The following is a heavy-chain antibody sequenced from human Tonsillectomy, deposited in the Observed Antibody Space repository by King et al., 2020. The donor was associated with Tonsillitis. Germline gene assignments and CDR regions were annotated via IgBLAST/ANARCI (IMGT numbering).Heavy chain of an antibody. V-gene: IGHV3-30-3*01. J-gene: IGHJ4*02. CDR2: ISYDGNNK. Sequence: VQLVESGGGVVQPGRSLTLSCAASGFAFSSYAMHWVRQAPGQGLEGVALISYDGNNKNYADSVKGRFTISRDNSKKTLYLQMNSLRAEDTAVYFCATMSYLGYWGQGTLVTVSS. CDR3: ATMSYLGY. D-gene: IGHD5/OR15-5a*01. CDR1: GFAFSSYA.